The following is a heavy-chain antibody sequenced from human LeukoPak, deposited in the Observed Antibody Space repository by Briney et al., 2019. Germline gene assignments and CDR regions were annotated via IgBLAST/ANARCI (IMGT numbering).Heavy chain of an antibody. V-gene: IGHV4-4*07. CDR3: AVDYAGGRHY. Sequence: PSGTLALTCTVSGGSISSYYWSWIRQPAGKGLEWIGRIYTSGSTNYNPSLKSQVTMSVDTSKTQFSLTLSSVTAADTAVYYCAVDYAGGRHYWGQGTLVTVSS. J-gene: IGHJ4*02. CDR2: IYTSGST. D-gene: IGHD4-17*01. CDR1: GGSISSYY.